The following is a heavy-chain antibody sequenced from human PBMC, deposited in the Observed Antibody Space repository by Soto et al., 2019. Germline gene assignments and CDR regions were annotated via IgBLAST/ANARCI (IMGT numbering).Heavy chain of an antibody. Sequence: QVQLVESGGGVVQPGRSLRLSCAASGFTFSSYGMHWVRQAPGKGLEWVAVISYDGSNKYYADSVKGRFTISRDNSKNTLYLQMNGLRVEDTVVYYCAKGSYGYDLRDVAFDIWGQGTMVTVSS. J-gene: IGHJ3*02. CDR1: GFTFSSYG. CDR2: ISYDGSNK. V-gene: IGHV3-30*18. CDR3: AKGSYGYDLRDVAFDI. D-gene: IGHD5-12*01.